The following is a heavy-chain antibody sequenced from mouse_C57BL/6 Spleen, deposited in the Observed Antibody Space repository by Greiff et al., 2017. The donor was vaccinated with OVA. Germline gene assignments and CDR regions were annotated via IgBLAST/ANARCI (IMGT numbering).Heavy chain of an antibody. Sequence: QVHVKQSGAELAKPGASVKLSCKASGYTFTSYWMHWVKQRPGQGLAWIGYINPSSGYTKYNQKFKDKATLTADKSSSTAYMQLSSLTYEDSAVYYCARRGDGDYFDDWGQGTTLTVSS. J-gene: IGHJ2*01. D-gene: IGHD3-3*01. CDR3: ARRGDGDYFDD. V-gene: IGHV1-7*01. CDR1: GYTFTSYW. CDR2: INPSSGYT.